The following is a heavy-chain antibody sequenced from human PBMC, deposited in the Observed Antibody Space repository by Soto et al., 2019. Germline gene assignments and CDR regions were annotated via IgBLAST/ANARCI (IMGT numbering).Heavy chain of an antibody. CDR2: SNPYSGGA. D-gene: IGHD3-22*01. CDR3: ARGKVYQYDSSEDFST. J-gene: IGHJ5*02. Sequence: ASVKCSCTASGYTFTGYYMHWVRQAPGQGLEWMGWSNPYSGGAKYVQKFQGRVTMTRDTSISTAYMELSRLRSDDTAADYCARGKVYQYDSSEDFSTWGQGNLVTVSS. V-gene: IGHV1-2*02. CDR1: GYTFTGYY.